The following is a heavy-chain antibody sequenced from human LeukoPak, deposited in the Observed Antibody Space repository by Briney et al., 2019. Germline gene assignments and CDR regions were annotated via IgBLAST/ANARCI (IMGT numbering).Heavy chain of an antibody. CDR1: GFTFSNYW. V-gene: IGHV3-23*01. CDR3: AKTDWGRITMVRGVIMFDY. J-gene: IGHJ4*02. CDR2: ISGSGGST. D-gene: IGHD3-10*01. Sequence: LPGGSLRLSCAASGFTFSNYWMHWVRQVPGKGLEWVSAISGSGGSTYYADSVKGRFTISRDNSKNTLYLQMNSLRAEDTAVYYCAKTDWGRITMVRGVIMFDYWGQGTLVTVSS.